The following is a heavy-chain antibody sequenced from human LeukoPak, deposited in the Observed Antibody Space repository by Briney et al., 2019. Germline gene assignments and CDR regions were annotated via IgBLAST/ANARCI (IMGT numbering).Heavy chain of an antibody. CDR3: TTRNFSSGWILFDY. CDR2: IKSKTDGGTT. V-gene: IGHV3-15*01. D-gene: IGHD6-19*01. Sequence: GGSLRLSCAASGFTFSNAWMSWVRQAPGKGLEWVGRIKSKTDGGTTDYAAPVKGRFTISRDDSKNTLHLQMNSLKTEDTAVYYCTTRNFSSGWILFDYWGQGTLVTVSS. CDR1: GFTFSNAW. J-gene: IGHJ4*02.